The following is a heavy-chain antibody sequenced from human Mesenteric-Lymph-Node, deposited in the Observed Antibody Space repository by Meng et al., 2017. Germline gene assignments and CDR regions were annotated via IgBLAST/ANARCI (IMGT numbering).Heavy chain of an antibody. CDR1: RFKLSNYA. D-gene: IGHD3-22*01. Sequence: GESLKISCTASRFKLSNYAMRWVRQAPGKGLEWVSGISGSGYYASAYYTDSVKGRFTISRDDSKNTVYLQMNSLRAEDTATYYCARTPVYDPSGYYHGLYYYGMDVWGLGTTVTVSS. CDR3: ARTPVYDPSGYYHGLYYYGMDV. J-gene: IGHJ6*02. V-gene: IGHV3-23*01. CDR2: ISGSGYYASA.